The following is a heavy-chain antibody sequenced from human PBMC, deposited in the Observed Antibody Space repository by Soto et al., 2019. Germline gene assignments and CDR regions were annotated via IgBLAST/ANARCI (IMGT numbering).Heavy chain of an antibody. CDR3: AHRLDDISPFDS. D-gene: IGHD3-9*01. Sequence: QITLKESGPTLVKPTQTLTLTCTFSGFSLSTSGVNVAWIRQPPGKALEWLALIYWDGDKRYSPSLRSRLTITKDTSKNQVVLTMTNMDPVDTATYFCAHRLDDISPFDSWGHGTLVTVSS. J-gene: IGHJ4*01. V-gene: IGHV2-5*02. CDR2: IYWDGDK. CDR1: GFSLSTSGVN.